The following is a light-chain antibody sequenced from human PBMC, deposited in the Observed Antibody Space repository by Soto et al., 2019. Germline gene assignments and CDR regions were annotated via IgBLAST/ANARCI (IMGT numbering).Light chain of an antibody. CDR3: YSYAGTYTPVV. V-gene: IGLV2-11*01. J-gene: IGLJ2*01. CDR1: SSDVGGYDY. CDR2: DVS. Sequence: QSALTEPRSVSGSTVQSVTISCSRTSSDVGGYDYVSWYQQSPDKAPKLMIFDVSERPAGVPDRFAGSKSGNTASLTISGLQAEDEADYYCYSYAGTYTPVVFGGGTKLTVL.